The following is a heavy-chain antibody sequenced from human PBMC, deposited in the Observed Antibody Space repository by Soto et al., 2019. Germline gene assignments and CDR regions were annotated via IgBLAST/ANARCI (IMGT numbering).Heavy chain of an antibody. D-gene: IGHD6-19*01. CDR3: ASLDGWLDY. J-gene: IGHJ4*02. Sequence: GGSLRISISASVFPFSGYCMHWVRPAPGKGLEWVAVISYDGSNKYYADSVKGRFTISRDNSKNTLYLQMNSLRAEDTAVYYCASLDGWLDYCGQGTLVTVSS. V-gene: IGHV3-30*03. CDR2: ISYDGSNK. CDR1: VFPFSGYC.